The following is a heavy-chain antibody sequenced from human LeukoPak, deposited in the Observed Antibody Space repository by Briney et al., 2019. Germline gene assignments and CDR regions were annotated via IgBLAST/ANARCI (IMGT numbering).Heavy chain of an antibody. CDR1: GGSISNYY. D-gene: IGHD4-11*01. CDR2: IYYSGST. CDR3: ARGGLGGITAYSNYLFDY. V-gene: IGHV4-59*08. J-gene: IGHJ4*02. Sequence: SETLSLTCTVSGGSISNYYWSWIRQPPGEGLEWIGYIYYSGSTNYNPSLKSRVIMSIDTSKNQCSLNLTTVTATDTAVYYCARGGLGGITAYSNYLFDYWGQGTLVTVSS.